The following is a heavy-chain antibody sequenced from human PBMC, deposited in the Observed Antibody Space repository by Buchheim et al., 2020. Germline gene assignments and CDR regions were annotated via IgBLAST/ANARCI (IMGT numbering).Heavy chain of an antibody. V-gene: IGHV4-34*01. CDR2: INHSGST. J-gene: IGHJ5*02. Sequence: QVQLQQWGAGLLKPSETLSLTCAVYGGSFSGYYWSWIRQPPGKGLEWIGEINHSGSTNYNPSLKSRVTISVDTSKNQFSLKLSSVTAADTAVYYCARASLLRGYSGFPRRFDPWGQGTL. CDR1: GGSFSGYY. D-gene: IGHD5-12*01. CDR3: ARASLLRGYSGFPRRFDP.